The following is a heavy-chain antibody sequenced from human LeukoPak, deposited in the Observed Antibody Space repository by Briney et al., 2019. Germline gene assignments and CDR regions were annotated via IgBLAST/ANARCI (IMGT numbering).Heavy chain of an antibody. D-gene: IGHD3-22*01. CDR2: IAYSGSA. CDR1: GGSISPYF. J-gene: IGHJ4*02. V-gene: IGHV4-59*01. Sequence: SETLSLTCTVSGGSISPYFWSWIRQPPGKGLEWIGFIAYSGSANYNASLKSRVSISVDMSKIQLSLNLTSVTAADTAVYYCARAPSMILPYYFDCWSQGTLVTVSS. CDR3: ARAPSMILPYYFDC.